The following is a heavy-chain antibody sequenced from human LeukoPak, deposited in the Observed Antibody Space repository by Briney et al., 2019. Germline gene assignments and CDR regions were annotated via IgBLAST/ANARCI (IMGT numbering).Heavy chain of an antibody. V-gene: IGHV4-59*08. CDR3: ARGYYYGMDV. Sequence: PSETLSLTCTVSAGSISRYYWSWIRQPPGKGLEWIGYIYYSGSTNYNPSLKSRVTISVDTSKNQFSLKLSSVTAADTAVYYCARGYYYGMDVWGQGTTVTVSS. CDR1: AGSISRYY. J-gene: IGHJ6*02. CDR2: IYYSGST.